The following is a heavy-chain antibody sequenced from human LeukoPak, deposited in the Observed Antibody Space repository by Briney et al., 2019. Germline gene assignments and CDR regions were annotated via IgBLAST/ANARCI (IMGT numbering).Heavy chain of an antibody. V-gene: IGHV3-21*01. CDR2: ISSSSSYI. CDR3: ASSLLSSGWYGGDYFDY. Sequence: GGSLRLSCAASGFTFSSYSMNWVRQAPGKGLEWVSSISSSSSYIYYADSVKGRFTISRDNAKNSLYLQMNSLRAEDTAVYYCASSLLSSGWYGGDYFDYWGQGTLVTVSS. J-gene: IGHJ4*02. CDR1: GFTFSSYS. D-gene: IGHD6-19*01.